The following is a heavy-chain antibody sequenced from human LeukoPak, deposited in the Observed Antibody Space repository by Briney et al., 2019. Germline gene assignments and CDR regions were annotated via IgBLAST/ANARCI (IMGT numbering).Heavy chain of an antibody. Sequence: SETLSLTCAVDGGSFSGYYWGWIRQPAGEGLEWIGEINHSGSTNYNPSLKSRVTISVDTSKNQLPLKLSSVTAADTAVYYCAGWKFGFDYWRQGTLVTVSS. J-gene: IGHJ4*02. CDR3: AGWKFGFDY. D-gene: IGHD1-1*01. V-gene: IGHV4-34*01. CDR2: INHSGST. CDR1: GGSFSGYY.